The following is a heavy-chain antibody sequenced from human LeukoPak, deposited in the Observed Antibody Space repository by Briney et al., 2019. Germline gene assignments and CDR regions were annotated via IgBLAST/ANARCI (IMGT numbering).Heavy chain of an antibody. CDR2: IYYSGNT. Sequence: PSETLSLTCNVSGGSISSGSYYWGCNRQPPGKGLEWIGSIYYSGNTYYNPSLKSRVTLSVDTSKSQLSLKLSSVTAADTAVYYCARHYESSGYYSSFDYWGQGTLVTVSS. CDR1: GGSISSGSYY. J-gene: IGHJ4*02. V-gene: IGHV4-39*01. CDR3: ARHYESSGYYSSFDY. D-gene: IGHD3-22*01.